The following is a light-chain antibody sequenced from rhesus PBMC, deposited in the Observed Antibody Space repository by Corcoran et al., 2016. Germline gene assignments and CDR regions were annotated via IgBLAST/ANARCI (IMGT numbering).Light chain of an antibody. J-gene: IGKJ3*01. CDR1: QGISNY. V-gene: IGKV1S14*01. CDR3: QQHNSYPFT. CDR2: YAT. Sequence: DIQMTQSPSSLSASVGDTVTITCRASQGISNYLAWYQQKPRKAPKPLIYYATTLESGFPSRFSGSGSGTDFTLTISSLQPEDFAIYYCQQHNSYPFTFGPGTKLDIK.